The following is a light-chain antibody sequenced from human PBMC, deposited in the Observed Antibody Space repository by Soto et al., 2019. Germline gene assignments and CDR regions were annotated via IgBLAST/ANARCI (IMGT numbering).Light chain of an antibody. Sequence: DIQMTQSPSTLSASLGDSFTITCRASQNIRNWLAWYQQKPGKAPNPLIYDASSLKSGVPARFSGSGSGTEFTLTISSLQPEDFATYYCQQSYSTPHTFGQGTKVDIK. CDR3: QQSYSTPHT. CDR1: QNIRNW. CDR2: DAS. J-gene: IGKJ2*01. V-gene: IGKV1-5*01.